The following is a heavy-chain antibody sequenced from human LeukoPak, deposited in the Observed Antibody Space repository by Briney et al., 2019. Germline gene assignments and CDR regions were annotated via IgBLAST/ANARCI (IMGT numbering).Heavy chain of an antibody. CDR3: ARDYYDSSGYYYVCWFDP. D-gene: IGHD3-22*01. J-gene: IGHJ5*02. CDR2: INPNSGGT. Sequence: ASVKVSCKASGYTFTGYYMHWVRQAPGQGLEWMGWINPNSGGTNYAQKFQGRVTMTRDTSISTAYMELSRLRSDDTAVYNCARDYYDSSGYYYVCWFDPWGQGTLVTVSS. CDR1: GYTFTGYY. V-gene: IGHV1-2*02.